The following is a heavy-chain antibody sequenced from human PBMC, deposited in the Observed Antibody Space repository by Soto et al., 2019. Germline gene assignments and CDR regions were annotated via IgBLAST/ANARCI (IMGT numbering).Heavy chain of an antibody. J-gene: IGHJ3*02. V-gene: IGHV1-69*12. D-gene: IGHD4-4*01. CDR2: VIPIFGTA. CDR1: GGTFSRYA. Sequence: QVQLVQSGAEVTKPGSSVKVSCKASGGTFSRYAISWVRQAPGQGLEWMGGVIPIFGTANYAEKFQGRVTITADESTSTAYMELSSLRSEDTAVYYCARDVPMTTVTAFDIWGHGTMVTVSS. CDR3: ARDVPMTTVTAFDI.